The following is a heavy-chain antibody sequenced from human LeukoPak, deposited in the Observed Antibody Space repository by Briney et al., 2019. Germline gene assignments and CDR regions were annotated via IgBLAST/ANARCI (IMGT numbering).Heavy chain of an antibody. D-gene: IGHD2-2*01. Sequence: PGGSLRLSCAASGFTFSSYGMHWVRQAPGKGLEWVAVISYDGSNKYYADSVKGRFTISRDNSKNALYLQMNSLRAEDTAVYYCAKAGVVVPADWGQGTLVTASS. J-gene: IGHJ4*02. CDR2: ISYDGSNK. V-gene: IGHV3-30*18. CDR3: AKAGVVVPAD. CDR1: GFTFSSYG.